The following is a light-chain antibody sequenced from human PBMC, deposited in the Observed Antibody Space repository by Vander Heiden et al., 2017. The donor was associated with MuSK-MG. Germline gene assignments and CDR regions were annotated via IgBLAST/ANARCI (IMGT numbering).Light chain of an antibody. CDR2: GAS. V-gene: IGKV3-20*01. J-gene: IGKJ1*01. CDR3: HQDDGSPET. CDR1: QTVVNDS. Sequence: EIVLTQSPGTLSLYPGERATLSCRARQTVVNDSLARYQQTPGQAPRLLISGASSRATVIPDTFSGPGSGPDFTLTISRLKPEASAVSYSHQDDGSPETFGQGTKVEVK.